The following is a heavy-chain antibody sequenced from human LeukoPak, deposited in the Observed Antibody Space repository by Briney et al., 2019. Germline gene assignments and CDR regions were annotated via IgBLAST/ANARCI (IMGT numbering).Heavy chain of an antibody. J-gene: IGHJ4*02. Sequence: ETLSLTCTVSGGSISGFHWTWIRQPPGKGLEWLGYISHSGSTNYNPSLKSRVTMSVDTSKNQFFLKLSSVTAADTAVYYCARVGGYDFWSGYGAHYFDYWGQGTLVTVSS. V-gene: IGHV4-59*01. CDR1: GGSISGFH. CDR3: ARVGGYDFWSGYGAHYFDY. CDR2: ISHSGST. D-gene: IGHD3-3*01.